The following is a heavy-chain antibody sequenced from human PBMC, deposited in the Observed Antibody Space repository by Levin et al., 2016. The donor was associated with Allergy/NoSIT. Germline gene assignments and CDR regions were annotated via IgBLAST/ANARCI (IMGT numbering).Heavy chain of an antibody. CDR3: ARDPTVTTLGGAFDI. J-gene: IGHJ3*02. D-gene: IGHD4-17*01. CDR2: IYSGGMT. CDR1: GFSVTTSF. Sequence: GGSLRLSCVASGFSVTTSFTNWVRQAPGKGLEWVSFIYSGGMTVYADSVKGRFTISMDNSKNTLYLQMDSLRVEDSAIYFCARDPTVTTLGGAFDIWGQGTMVTVSS. V-gene: IGHV3-66*01.